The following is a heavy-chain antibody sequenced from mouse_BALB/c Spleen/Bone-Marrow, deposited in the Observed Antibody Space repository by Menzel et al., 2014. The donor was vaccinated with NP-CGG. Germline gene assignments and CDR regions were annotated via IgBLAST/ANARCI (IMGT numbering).Heavy chain of an antibody. Sequence: EVMLVESGGGLVQPGGSRKLSCAASGITFRNFGMHWVRQAPEKGLEWVAYISSGSSTLYYADTLKGRFTNSHVHPKNTLFLQVTSLRSEDTDMYYCARIGRARGYAMDYWGQGTSVTVSS. D-gene: IGHD3-3*01. CDR2: ISSGSSTL. CDR1: GITFRNFG. V-gene: IGHV5-17*02. CDR3: ARIGRARGYAMDY. J-gene: IGHJ4*01.